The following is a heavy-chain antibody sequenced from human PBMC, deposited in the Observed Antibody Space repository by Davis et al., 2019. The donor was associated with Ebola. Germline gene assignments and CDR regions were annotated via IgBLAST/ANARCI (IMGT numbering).Heavy chain of an antibody. D-gene: IGHD1-26*01. CDR3: ARGGGSSKRTMGY. Sequence: GGSLRLSCPASGFTFSSYGMHWVRQAPGKGLEWGAVISYDGSNKYYADSVKGRFTITRNNSKNPLYLQMNSRRTDDTAGYNCARGGGSSKRTMGYWGQGTLVTVSS. CDR2: ISYDGSNK. CDR1: GFTFSSYG. J-gene: IGHJ4*02. V-gene: IGHV3-30*03.